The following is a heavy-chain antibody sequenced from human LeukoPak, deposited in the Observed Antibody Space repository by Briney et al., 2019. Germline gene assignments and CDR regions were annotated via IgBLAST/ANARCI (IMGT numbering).Heavy chain of an antibody. CDR1: GFTFSSYA. J-gene: IGHJ4*02. Sequence: PGGSLRLSCAASGFTFSSYAMSWVRQAPGKGLEWVSAISGSGGSTYYADSVKGRFTISRDNAKNSLYLQMNSLRDEDTAVYYCARDPGIAAAGDYWGQGTLVTVSS. D-gene: IGHD6-13*01. CDR2: ISGSGGST. CDR3: ARDPGIAAAGDY. V-gene: IGHV3-23*01.